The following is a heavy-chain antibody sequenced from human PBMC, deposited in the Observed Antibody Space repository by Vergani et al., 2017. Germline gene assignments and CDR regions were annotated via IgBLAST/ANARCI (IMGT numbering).Heavy chain of an antibody. CDR2: ISSSSSYI. V-gene: IGHV3-21*01. J-gene: IGHJ1*01. D-gene: IGHD2-15*01. CDR1: GFTFSSYS. CDR3: ARGYCSGGSCYDDSEYFQH. Sequence: EVQLVESGGGLVKPGGSLRLSCAASGFTFSSYSMNWVRQAPGKGLEWVSSISSSSSYIYYADSVKGRFTISRDNAKNSLYLQMNSLRAEDTDVYYCARGYCSGGSCYDDSEYFQHWGQGTLVTVSS.